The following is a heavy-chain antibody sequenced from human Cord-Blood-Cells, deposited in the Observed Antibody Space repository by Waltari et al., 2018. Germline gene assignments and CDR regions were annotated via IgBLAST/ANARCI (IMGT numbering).Heavy chain of an antibody. V-gene: IGHV4-59*08. D-gene: IGHD3-10*01. J-gene: IGHJ3*02. Sequence: QVQLQESGPGLVKPSETPSLTCPVSAGSIRSSTWGWRRPPPGKGLEWIGYIYYSGGTNYNPSLKSRVTISVDTSKNQFSLKLSSVTAADTAVYYCARQGSGSYDAFDIWGQGTMVTVSS. CDR3: ARQGSGSYDAFDI. CDR2: IYYSGGT. CDR1: AGSIRSST.